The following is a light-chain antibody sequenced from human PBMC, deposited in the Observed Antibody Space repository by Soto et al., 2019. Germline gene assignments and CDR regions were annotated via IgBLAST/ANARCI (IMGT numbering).Light chain of an antibody. Sequence: EIVLTQSPGTLSLSPGERATLSCRANQSVSSSYLAWYQQKPGQAPRLLIYGASSRATGIPDRFSGSGSGTDFTLTISRLEPEDFAVYYCQQYGSSPPCTFGQGTKLEIK. J-gene: IGKJ2*02. CDR2: GAS. CDR1: QSVSSSY. CDR3: QQYGSSPPCT. V-gene: IGKV3-20*01.